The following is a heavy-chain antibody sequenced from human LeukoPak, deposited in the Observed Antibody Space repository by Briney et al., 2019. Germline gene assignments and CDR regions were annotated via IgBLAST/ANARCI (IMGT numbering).Heavy chain of an antibody. Sequence: GKSLRLSCAVSGFIFSNYPMHWVRQAPGKGLEWVAAISYDGSNKYYADSVKGRFTISRDNSKNTLYLQMNSLRAEDTAVYYCAKDYSILGKWFCFNSWGQGTLVTVSS. CDR1: GFIFSNYP. CDR2: ISYDGSNK. V-gene: IGHV3-30-3*01. D-gene: IGHD3-22*01. CDR3: AKDYSILGKWFCFNS. J-gene: IGHJ4*02.